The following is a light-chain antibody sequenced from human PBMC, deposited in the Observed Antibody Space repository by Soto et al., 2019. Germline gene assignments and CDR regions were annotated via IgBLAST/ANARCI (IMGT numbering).Light chain of an antibody. CDR2: EVS. V-gene: IGLV2-8*01. Sequence: QSALTQPPSASESPGQSVTISCTGTSSDVGGYNYVSWYQQHPGKAPKLLIYEVSKRPSGVPDRFSGSKSGNTASLTVSGRQAEDEADYYCSSYAGSKNMVFGGGTKLTVL. J-gene: IGLJ2*01. CDR3: SSYAGSKNMV. CDR1: SSDVGGYNY.